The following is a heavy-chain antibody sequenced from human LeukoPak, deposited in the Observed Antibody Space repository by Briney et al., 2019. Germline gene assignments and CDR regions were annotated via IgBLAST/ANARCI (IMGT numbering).Heavy chain of an antibody. CDR3: ARGDTAMVERIDY. J-gene: IGHJ4*02. D-gene: IGHD5-18*01. CDR1: GYPFTSYG. CDR2: KSAYNGNT. Sequence: ASVRLSCKASGYPFTSYGISWVRQAPGQGLEWMGWKSAYNGNTNYAQKLQGRVTMTPGTSTSTAYMELSSVRSDNTAVYNCARGDTAMVERIDYWGQMILVTVSS. V-gene: IGHV1-18*04.